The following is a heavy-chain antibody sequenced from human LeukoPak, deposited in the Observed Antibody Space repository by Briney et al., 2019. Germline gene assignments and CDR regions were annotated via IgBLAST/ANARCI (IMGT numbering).Heavy chain of an antibody. CDR2: IRYDGSNK. D-gene: IGHD7-27*01. V-gene: IGHV3-30*02. CDR1: GFTFSSYG. J-gene: IGHJ4*02. CDR3: AKALTGVPRGFDY. Sequence: PGGSLRLSCAASGFTFSSYGMHWVRQAPGKGLEWVAFIRYDGSNKYYADSVKGRFTISRDNSKNTLYLQMNSLRAEDTAVYYCAKALTGVPRGFDYWGQGTLVTVSS.